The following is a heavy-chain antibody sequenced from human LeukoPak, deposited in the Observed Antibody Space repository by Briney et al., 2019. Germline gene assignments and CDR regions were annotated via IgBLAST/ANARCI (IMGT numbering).Heavy chain of an antibody. CDR2: IIPILGIA. V-gene: IGHV1-69*04. J-gene: IGHJ4*02. CDR3: ARDTSSSWYYDY. Sequence: SVKVSCKASGGTFSSYAISWVRQAPGQGLEWMGRIIPILGIANYAQKFQGRVTITADKSTSTAYMELSSLRSEDTAVYYCARDTSSSWYYDYWGQGTLVTVSS. CDR1: GGTFSSYA. D-gene: IGHD6-13*01.